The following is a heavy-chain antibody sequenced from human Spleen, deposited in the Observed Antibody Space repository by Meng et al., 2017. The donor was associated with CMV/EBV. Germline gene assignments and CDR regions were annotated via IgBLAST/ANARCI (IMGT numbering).Heavy chain of an antibody. V-gene: IGHV1-3*01. CDR2: INAGNGNT. D-gene: IGHD2-2*03. CDR1: GYSFTSYD. J-gene: IGHJ4*02. CDR3: AVLDPPGY. Sequence: QVRLVQSGAEVKKPGAAVTVSCKASGYSFTSYDISWVRQATGQGLEWMGGINAGNGNTKYSQKFQVSVTITRDTSVSTAYMELSSLRSEDTAVYYCAVLDPPGYWGQGTLVTVSS.